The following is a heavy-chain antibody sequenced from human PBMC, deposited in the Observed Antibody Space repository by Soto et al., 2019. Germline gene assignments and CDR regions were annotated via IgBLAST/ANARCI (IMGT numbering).Heavy chain of an antibody. CDR3: AADRGWYRAAGNYYYYYGMDV. V-gene: IGHV1-58*01. D-gene: IGHD2-15*01. J-gene: IGHJ6*02. Sequence: RASVKVSCKASGFTFTSSAVQWVRQARGQRLEWIGWIVVGSGNTNYAQKFQERVTITRDMSTSTAYMELSSLRSEDTAVYYCAADRGWYRAAGNYYYYYGMDVWGQGTTVTVSS. CDR1: GFTFTSSA. CDR2: IVVGSGNT.